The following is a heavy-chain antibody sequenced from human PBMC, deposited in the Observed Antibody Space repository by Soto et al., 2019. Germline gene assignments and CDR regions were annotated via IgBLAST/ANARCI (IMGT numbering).Heavy chain of an antibody. CDR2: ISASNGNR. CDR3: VRDPQRNDY. J-gene: IGHJ4*02. V-gene: IGHV1-18*04. Sequence: QVQLVQSGAEVKKPGASVKVSCKASGYDFSSYGISWVRQAPGQGLEWMGWISASNGNRDYAQQFQGRVTMTSDTPRTTAYRELRSQRSDDTAVYYCVRDPQRNDYWGQETLVNVSS. CDR1: GYDFSSYG. D-gene: IGHD2-2*01.